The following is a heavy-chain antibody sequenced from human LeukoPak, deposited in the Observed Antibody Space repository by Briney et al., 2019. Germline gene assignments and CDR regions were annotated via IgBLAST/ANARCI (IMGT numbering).Heavy chain of an antibody. CDR2: IKSKTDGGTT. Sequence: GGSLRLSCAASGFTFSSYSMNWVRQAPGKGLEWVGRIKSKTDGGTTDYAAPVKGRFTISRDDSKNTLYLQMNSLKTEDTAVYYCTTEIDDSSGYDFDYWGQGTLVTVSS. CDR3: TTEIDDSSGYDFDY. D-gene: IGHD3-22*01. V-gene: IGHV3-15*07. CDR1: GFTFSSYS. J-gene: IGHJ4*02.